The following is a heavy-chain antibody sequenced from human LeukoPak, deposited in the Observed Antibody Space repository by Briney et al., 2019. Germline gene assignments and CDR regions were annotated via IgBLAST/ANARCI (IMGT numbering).Heavy chain of an antibody. Sequence: SETLSLTCAVSGDSISAVSGVSSATNTYYWSWIRQPPGKGLEWIGSVYYDGNTYYNPSLKRRLSISVDKSKNQFSLRLTSVTAADTAMYYCARRRYNWNDPSPYYYYGMDVWGQGTTVTVSS. CDR3: ARRRYNWNDPSPYYYYGMDV. CDR2: VYYDGNT. CDR1: GDSISAVSGVSSATNTYY. D-gene: IGHD1-20*01. V-gene: IGHV4-39*01. J-gene: IGHJ6*02.